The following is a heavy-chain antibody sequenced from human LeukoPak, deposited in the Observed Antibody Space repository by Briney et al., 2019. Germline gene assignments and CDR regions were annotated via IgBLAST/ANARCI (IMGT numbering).Heavy chain of an antibody. V-gene: IGHV4-34*01. CDR2: INHSGST. CDR3: ARGLHWFDP. J-gene: IGHJ5*02. Sequence: SETLSLTCAVYGGSFSGYYWSWIRQPPGKGLEWIGEINHSGSTNYNPSLKSRVTISVDRSKNQFSLKLSSVTAADTAVYYCARGLHWFDPWGQGTLVTVSS. CDR1: GGSFSGYY.